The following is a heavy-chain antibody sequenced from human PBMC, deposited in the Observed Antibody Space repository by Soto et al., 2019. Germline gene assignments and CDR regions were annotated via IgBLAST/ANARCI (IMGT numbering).Heavy chain of an antibody. D-gene: IGHD1-1*01. Sequence: VQLVESGGGLVQPGGSLRLSCAASGFTFSTYWMNWVRLVPGKGLEWVANIKEDGSEKRYVDSVKGRFTISRDNAQNSLYLQMNSLSVEDTAVYYCARDQSNNWSGPFDYWGQGTLVTVSS. J-gene: IGHJ4*02. V-gene: IGHV3-7*03. CDR1: GFTFSTYW. CDR3: ARDQSNNWSGPFDY. CDR2: IKEDGSEK.